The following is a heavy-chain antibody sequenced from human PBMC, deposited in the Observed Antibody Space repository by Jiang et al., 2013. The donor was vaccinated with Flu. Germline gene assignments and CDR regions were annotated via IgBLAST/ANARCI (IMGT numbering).Heavy chain of an antibody. D-gene: IGHD7-27*01. CDR1: GFSFSTYW. Sequence: RLSCVASGFSFSTYWMTWVRQAPGKGLEWVANIQEDGSEKNYVDSVRGRFTISRDNAKNSVYLQMNSLRVEDTAVYYCALTGDRYGMDVWGKGTTVTVSS. CDR3: ALTGDRYGMDV. J-gene: IGHJ6*04. V-gene: IGHV3-7*03. CDR2: IQEDGSEK.